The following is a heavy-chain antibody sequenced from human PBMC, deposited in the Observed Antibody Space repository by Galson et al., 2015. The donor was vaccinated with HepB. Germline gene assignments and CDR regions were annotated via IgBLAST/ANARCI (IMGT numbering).Heavy chain of an antibody. J-gene: IGHJ5*01. D-gene: IGHD5-12*01. Sequence: SLRLSCAASGFAFDTHAMSWVRQAPGRGLEWISGISGNGDSTFYADSVKGRFTVSRDNSNNMLYLQMNSLRAEDAVLYFCAKGCGLFDSWGQGILVTVSA. CDR3: AKGCGLFDS. CDR1: GFAFDTHA. V-gene: IGHV3-23*01. CDR2: ISGNGDST.